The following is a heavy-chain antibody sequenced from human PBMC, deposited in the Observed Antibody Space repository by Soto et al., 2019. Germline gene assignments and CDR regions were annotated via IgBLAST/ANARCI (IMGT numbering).Heavy chain of an antibody. J-gene: IGHJ6*02. CDR3: ARRILVAARGDGMDV. V-gene: IGHV5-51*01. CDR2: IYPVDSDT. Sequence: PGESLKISCKGSGYSFTSYWIGWVRQMPGKGLEWMGIIYPVDSDTRYSPSFQGQVTISADRSISTAYLQWSSLKASDTAMYYCARRILVAARGDGMDVWGQGTTVTVSS. D-gene: IGHD6-6*01. CDR1: GYSFTSYW.